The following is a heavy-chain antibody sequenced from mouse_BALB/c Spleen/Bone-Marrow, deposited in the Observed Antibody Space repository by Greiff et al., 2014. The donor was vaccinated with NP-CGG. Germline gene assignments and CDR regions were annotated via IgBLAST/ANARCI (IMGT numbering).Heavy chain of an antibody. Sequence: VQLVESGAEMVKPGASVKLSCKASGDIFTSYYMYWVKQRPGQGLEWIGGINPNNSGTNFNERFKSEDTLTVDKSSSTAYMELSSLTSEDSAVYYCARGRYDSDGWYFDVWGAGTTVTVSS. CDR3: ARGRYDSDGWYFDV. D-gene: IGHD2-4*01. CDR2: INPNNSGT. CDR1: GDIFTSYY. J-gene: IGHJ1*01. V-gene: IGHV1-53*01.